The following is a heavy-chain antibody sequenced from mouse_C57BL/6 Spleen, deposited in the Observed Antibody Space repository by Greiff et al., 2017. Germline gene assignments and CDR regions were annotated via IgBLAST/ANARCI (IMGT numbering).Heavy chain of an antibody. Sequence: VQLQQSVAELVRPGASVKLSCTASGFNIKNTYMHWVKQRPEQGLEWIGRIDPANGNTKYAPKFQGKATLTADTSSNTAYLQLSSLTSEDTDIYYCARSLYDGYYYYAMDYWGQGTSVTVSS. J-gene: IGHJ4*01. V-gene: IGHV14-3*01. CDR1: GFNIKNTY. CDR3: ARSLYDGYYYYAMDY. D-gene: IGHD2-3*01. CDR2: IDPANGNT.